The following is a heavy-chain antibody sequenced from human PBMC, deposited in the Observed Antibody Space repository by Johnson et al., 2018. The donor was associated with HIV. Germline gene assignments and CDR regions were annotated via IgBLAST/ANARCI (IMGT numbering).Heavy chain of an antibody. Sequence: QVQLVESGGGVVQPGRSLRLSCAASGFSFSYYAMDWVRQAPGKGLEWVAFISSDGTNRNYADSVKGRFTVSRDSSKNTLYLQMNSLRAEDTAVYYCAKVLGYSSSSRDAFDIWGQGTMVTVSS. D-gene: IGHD6-6*01. J-gene: IGHJ3*02. CDR1: GFSFSYYA. CDR3: AKVLGYSSSSRDAFDI. CDR2: ISSDGTNR. V-gene: IGHV3-30*18.